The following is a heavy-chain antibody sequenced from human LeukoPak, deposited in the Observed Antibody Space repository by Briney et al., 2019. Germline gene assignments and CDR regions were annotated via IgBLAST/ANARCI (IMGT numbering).Heavy chain of an antibody. CDR3: ARHTYSSGWYPHYYFDY. CDR1: GGSISSYY. J-gene: IGHJ4*02. V-gene: IGHV4-59*04. D-gene: IGHD6-19*01. Sequence: SETLSLTCTVSGGSISSYYWSWIRQPPGKGLEWIGYIYYSGSTYYNPSLRSRLTISVDTSKNQFSLKLSSVTAADTAVYYCARHTYSSGWYPHYYFDYWGQGTLVTVSS. CDR2: IYYSGST.